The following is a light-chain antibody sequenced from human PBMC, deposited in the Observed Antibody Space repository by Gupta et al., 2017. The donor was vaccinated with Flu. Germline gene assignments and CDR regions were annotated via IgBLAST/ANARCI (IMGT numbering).Light chain of an antibody. CDR2: SNI. J-gene: IGLJ3*02. Sequence: QLVLTHPPSASPTHGQRVTLSCSGSSSNIGARTVHWYQHFPGTAPKLIIYSNIQRPSGVPDRFSGSKSGTSASLAISGLQSEDEADYYCATWDDSLAGLVFGGGTKLTVL. CDR3: ATWDDSLAGLV. V-gene: IGLV1-44*01. CDR1: SSNIGART.